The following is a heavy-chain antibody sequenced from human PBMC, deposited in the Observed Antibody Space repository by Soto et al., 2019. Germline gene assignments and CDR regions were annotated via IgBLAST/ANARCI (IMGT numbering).Heavy chain of an antibody. CDR3: ARGSPLEYSSSHPFDY. V-gene: IGHV4-30-4*01. CDR2: IYYSGST. Sequence: SETLSLTCTVSGGSISSGDYYWSWIRQPPGKGLEWIGYIYYSGSTHYNPSLKSRVTISVDTSKNQFSLKLSSVTAADTAVYYCARGSPLEYSSSHPFDYWGQGTLVTVSS. D-gene: IGHD6-13*01. J-gene: IGHJ4*02. CDR1: GGSISSGDYY.